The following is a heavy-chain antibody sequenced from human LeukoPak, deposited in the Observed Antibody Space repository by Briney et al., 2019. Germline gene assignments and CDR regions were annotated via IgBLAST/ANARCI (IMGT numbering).Heavy chain of an antibody. V-gene: IGHV3-21*01. Sequence: TGGSLRLSCAASGFTFSSYSMNWVRQAPGKGLEWVSSISSSSSYIYYADSVKGRFTISRDNAKNSLYLQMNSLRAEDTAVYYCARDGPCSSTSCVDYWGQGTLVTVSS. D-gene: IGHD2-2*01. CDR2: ISSSSSYI. CDR1: GFTFSSYS. J-gene: IGHJ4*02. CDR3: ARDGPCSSTSCVDY.